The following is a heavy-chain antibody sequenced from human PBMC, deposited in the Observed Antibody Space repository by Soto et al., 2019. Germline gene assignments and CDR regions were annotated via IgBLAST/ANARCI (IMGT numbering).Heavy chain of an antibody. D-gene: IGHD3-22*01. V-gene: IGHV4-39*01. CDR1: SGSISSSSYY. CDR2: IYYSGST. J-gene: IGHJ4*02. CDR3: ARHGGDYDSSGYLDY. Sequence: QLQLQESGPGLVKPSETLSLTCTVSSGSISSSSYYWGWIRQPPGKGLEWIGSIYYSGSTYYNPSLKSRVTISVDTSKNQFSLKLSSVTAADTAVYYCARHGGDYDSSGYLDYWGQGTLVTVSS.